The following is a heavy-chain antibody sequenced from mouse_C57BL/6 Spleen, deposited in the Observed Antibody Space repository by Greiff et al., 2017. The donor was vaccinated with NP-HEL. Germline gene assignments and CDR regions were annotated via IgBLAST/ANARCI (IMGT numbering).Heavy chain of an antibody. CDR3: ARGHYCSYWYFDV. CDR1: GFTFSDYG. V-gene: IGHV5-17*01. D-gene: IGHD1-1*01. CDR2: ISSGSSTI. J-gene: IGHJ1*03. Sequence: EVQVVESGGGLVKPGGSLKLSCAASGFTFSDYGMHWVRQAPEKGLEWVAYISSGSSTIYYADNVKGRFTISRDHAKNTLFMQMTSLRSEDTAMYYCARGHYCSYWYFDVWGTGTTVTVSS.